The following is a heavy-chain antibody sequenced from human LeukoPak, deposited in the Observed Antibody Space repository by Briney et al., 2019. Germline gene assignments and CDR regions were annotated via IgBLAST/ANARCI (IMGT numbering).Heavy chain of an antibody. V-gene: IGHV3-23*01. Sequence: GGSLRLSCAASGFTFSSYAMSWVRQAPGKGLGWVSAISGSGDSTSYADSVKGRFTISRDNSKNTLYLQMISLRAEDTAVYYCAKITGSGSYSAYYYYCMDVWGQGTTVTVSS. CDR3: AKITGSGSYSAYYYYCMDV. J-gene: IGHJ6*02. CDR1: GFTFSSYA. D-gene: IGHD3-10*01. CDR2: ISGSGDST.